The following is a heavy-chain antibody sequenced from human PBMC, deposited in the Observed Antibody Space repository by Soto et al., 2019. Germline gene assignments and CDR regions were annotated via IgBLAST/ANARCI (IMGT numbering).Heavy chain of an antibody. CDR3: AKVISGYDFGASDY. J-gene: IGHJ4*02. V-gene: IGHV3-9*01. D-gene: IGHD5-12*01. CDR1: GFTFDDYA. CDR2: ISWNSGSI. Sequence: EVQLVESGGGLVQPGRSLRLSCAASGFTFDDYAMHWVRQAPGKGLEWVSGISWNSGSIGYADSVKGRFTISRDNAKNSLYLQMNSLRAEDTALYYCAKVISGYDFGASDYWGQGTLVTVSS.